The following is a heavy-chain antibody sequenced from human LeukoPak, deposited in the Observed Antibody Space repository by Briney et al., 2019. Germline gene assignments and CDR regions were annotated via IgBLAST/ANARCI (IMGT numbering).Heavy chain of an antibody. CDR3: AKDLSGYSYGYIDY. J-gene: IGHJ4*02. CDR2: ISYDGSNK. V-gene: IGHV3-30*18. CDR1: GFTFSSYG. D-gene: IGHD5-18*01. Sequence: PGRSLRLSCAASGFTFSSYGMHWVRQAPGKGLEWVAVISYDGSNKYYADSVKGRFTISRDNSKNTLYLQMNSLRAEDTAVYYCAKDLSGYSYGYIDYWGQGTLVTVSS.